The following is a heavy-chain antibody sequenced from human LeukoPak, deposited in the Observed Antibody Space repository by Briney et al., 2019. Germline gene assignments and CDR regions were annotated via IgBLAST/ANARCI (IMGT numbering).Heavy chain of an antibody. D-gene: IGHD2-2*02. CDR3: ANIVPAAISPGGFYFDY. J-gene: IGHJ4*02. CDR2: IRYDGSNK. V-gene: IGHV3-30*02. Sequence: GGSLRLSCAVSGFTFSSYGMHWVRQAPGKGLEWVAFIRYDGSNKYYADSVKGRFTISRDNSKNTLYLQMNSLRAEDTAVYYCANIVPAAISPGGFYFDYWGQGTLVTVSS. CDR1: GFTFSSYG.